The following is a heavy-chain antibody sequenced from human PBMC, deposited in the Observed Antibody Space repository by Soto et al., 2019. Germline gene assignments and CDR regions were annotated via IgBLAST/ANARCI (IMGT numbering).Heavy chain of an antibody. CDR1: GFTFSGYS. Sequence: GGSLRLSCAASGFTFSGYSVNWVRQAPGKGLEWVSYISSGSKTIYYADSVKGRFTVSRDNARNSQYLQMNSLRDEDTAVYYCAREDILGARSFDYWGQGTLVTVSS. D-gene: IGHD1-26*01. CDR3: AREDILGARSFDY. CDR2: ISSGSKTI. J-gene: IGHJ4*02. V-gene: IGHV3-48*02.